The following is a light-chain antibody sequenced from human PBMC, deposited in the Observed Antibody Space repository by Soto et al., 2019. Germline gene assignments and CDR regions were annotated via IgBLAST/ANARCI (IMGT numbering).Light chain of an antibody. Sequence: QSALTQPASVSGSPGQSITFSCTGTSSDVGSYDYVSWHQQHPGKAPKLIIYDVNNRPSGVPSRFSGSKSGNTASLIISGLQTEDEADYYCCAYSTCCTHVFGTGTKVTVL. J-gene: IGLJ1*01. CDR2: DVN. CDR1: SSDVGSYDY. CDR3: CAYSTCCTHV. V-gene: IGLV2-14*03.